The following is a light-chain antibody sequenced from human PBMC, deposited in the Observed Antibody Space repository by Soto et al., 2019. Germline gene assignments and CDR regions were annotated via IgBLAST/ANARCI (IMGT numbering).Light chain of an antibody. J-gene: IGLJ1*01. CDR2: KVT. CDR3: ASSTSDSLYV. V-gene: IGLV2-14*01. CDR1: SSDVGGNKY. Sequence: QYVLTQPASVSLSPGQSITISCTGTSSDVGGNKYVSWYQQYPGKVPKLLINKVTNRPSGVSYRFSGSKSGNTASLTISALLAEDEADYFCASSTSDSLYVFGTGTKVTVL.